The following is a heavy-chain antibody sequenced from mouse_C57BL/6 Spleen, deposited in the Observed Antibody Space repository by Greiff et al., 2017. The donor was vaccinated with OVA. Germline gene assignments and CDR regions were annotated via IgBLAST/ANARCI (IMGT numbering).Heavy chain of an antibody. CDR2: IDPSDSYT. Sequence: QVQLQQPGAELVRPGTSVKLSCKASGYTFTSYWMHWVKQRPGQGLEWIGVIDPSDSYTNYNQKFKGKATLTVDTSSSTAYMQLSSLTSEDSAVYYCARPPPGDSSGYVFAYWGQGTLVTVSA. CDR1: GYTFTSYW. CDR3: ARPPPGDSSGYVFAY. D-gene: IGHD3-2*02. J-gene: IGHJ3*01. V-gene: IGHV1-59*01.